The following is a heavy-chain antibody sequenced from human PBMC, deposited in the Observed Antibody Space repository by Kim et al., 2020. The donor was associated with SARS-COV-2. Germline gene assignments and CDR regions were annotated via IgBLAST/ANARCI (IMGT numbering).Heavy chain of an antibody. Sequence: TSSDTKFQGRDTMTRDTSTSTVYMELSSLRSEDTAVYYCARGPRHGDFEYWGQGTLVTVSS. J-gene: IGHJ4*02. CDR2: T. CDR3: ARGPRHGDFEY. V-gene: IGHV1-46*01. D-gene: IGHD3-10*01.